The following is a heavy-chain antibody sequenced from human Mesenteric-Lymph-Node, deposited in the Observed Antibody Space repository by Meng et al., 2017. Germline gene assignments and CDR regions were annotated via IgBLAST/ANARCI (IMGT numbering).Heavy chain of an antibody. CDR1: GYTLTPYG. Sequence: QVQLVQAGPEVKKPGASVKVSCKASGYTLTPYGIAWVRQAPGQGLEWIGWNHGNSGYAGYAPRFQGRVTMTTDTSTSTAYMELRSLRSDDTAVYYCARDPVRWIRGVMDYWGQGTLVTVSS. D-gene: IGHD3-10*01. CDR2: NHGNSGYA. V-gene: IGHV1-18*01. CDR3: ARDPVRWIRGVMDY. J-gene: IGHJ4*02.